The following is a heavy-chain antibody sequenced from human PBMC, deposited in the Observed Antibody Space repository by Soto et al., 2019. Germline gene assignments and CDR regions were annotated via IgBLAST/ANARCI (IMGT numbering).Heavy chain of an antibody. Sequence: LRLSCAASGFTFSNAWMSWVRQAPGKGLEWVGRIKSKTDGGTTDYAAPVKGRFTISRDDSKNTLYLQMNSLKTEDTAVYYCTSSGGRHAFDIWGQGTMVTVSS. CDR1: GFTFSNAW. D-gene: IGHD2-15*01. CDR2: IKSKTDGGTT. V-gene: IGHV3-15*01. CDR3: TSSGGRHAFDI. J-gene: IGHJ3*02.